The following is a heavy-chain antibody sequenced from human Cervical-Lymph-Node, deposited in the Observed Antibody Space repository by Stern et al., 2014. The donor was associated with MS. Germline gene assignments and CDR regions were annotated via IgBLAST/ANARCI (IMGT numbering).Heavy chain of an antibody. CDR1: GFTFSSYA. V-gene: IGHV3-30*04. CDR3: ARGRAIVGLDY. D-gene: IGHD1-26*01. J-gene: IGHJ4*02. Sequence: VQLVESGGGVVQPGRSLRLSCAASGFTFSSYAMYWVRQAPGTGLEWVTVISYDGGTKYYADSVEGRFSVSRDNSKSTFDLQMSSLRPEDTAVYYCARGRAIVGLDYWGQGTLVTVSS. CDR2: ISYDGGTK.